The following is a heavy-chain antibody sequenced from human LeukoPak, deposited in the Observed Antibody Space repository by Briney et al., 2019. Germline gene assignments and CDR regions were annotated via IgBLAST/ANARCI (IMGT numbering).Heavy chain of an antibody. CDR1: GFTFSSYW. D-gene: IGHD6-19*01. Sequence: GGSLRLSCAASGFTFSSYWMSWVRQAPGKGLEWVANIKQDGSEKYYVDSVKGRFTISRDNAKNSLYLQMNSLRAEDTAVYYCARDSEKQWLVPGYYFDYWGQGTLVTVSS. V-gene: IGHV3-7*01. CDR2: IKQDGSEK. J-gene: IGHJ4*02. CDR3: ARDSEKQWLVPGYYFDY.